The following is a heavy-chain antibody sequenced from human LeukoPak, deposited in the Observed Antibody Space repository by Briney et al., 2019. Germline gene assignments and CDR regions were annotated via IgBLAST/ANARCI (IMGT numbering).Heavy chain of an antibody. V-gene: IGHV3-33*06. D-gene: IGHD1-26*01. Sequence: GRSLRLSCAASGFTFSSYGMHWVRQAPGKGLEWVAVIWYDGSNKYYADSVRGRFTISRDNSKNTLYLQMNSLRAEDTAVYYCAKVAQVGAYFDYCGQGTLVTVSS. J-gene: IGHJ4*02. CDR1: GFTFSSYG. CDR3: AKVAQVGAYFDY. CDR2: IWYDGSNK.